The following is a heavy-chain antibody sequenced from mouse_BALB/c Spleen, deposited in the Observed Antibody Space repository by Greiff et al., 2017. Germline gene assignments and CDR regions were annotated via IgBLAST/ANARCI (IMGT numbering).Heavy chain of an antibody. CDR2: IRNKANGYTT. CDR3: ARRYDYDGYYAMDY. Sequence: EVKLMESGGGLVQPGGSLRLSCATSGFTFTDYYMSWVRQPPGKALEWLGFIRNKANGYTTEYSASVKGRFTISRDNSQSILYLQMNTLRAEDSATYYCARRYDYDGYYAMDYWGQGTSVTVSS. J-gene: IGHJ4*01. CDR1: GFTFTDYY. D-gene: IGHD2-4*01. V-gene: IGHV7-3*02.